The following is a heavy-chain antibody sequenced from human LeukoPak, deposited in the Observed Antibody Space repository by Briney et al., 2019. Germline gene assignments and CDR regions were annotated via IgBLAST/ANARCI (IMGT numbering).Heavy chain of an antibody. D-gene: IGHD1-26*01. CDR3: ARGRSYDAFDI. CDR1: GYSISSGYY. J-gene: IGHJ3*02. CDR2: IYHSGST. Sequence: PSETLSLTCTVSGYSISSGYYWGWIRQPPGKGLEWIGSIYHSGSTYYNPSLKSRVTISVDRSKNQFSLKLSSVAAADTAVYYCARGRSYDAFDIWGQGTMVTVSS. V-gene: IGHV4-38-2*02.